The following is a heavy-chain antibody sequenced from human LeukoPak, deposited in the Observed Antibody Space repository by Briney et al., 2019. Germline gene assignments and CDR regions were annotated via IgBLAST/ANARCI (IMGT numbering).Heavy chain of an antibody. V-gene: IGHV4-59*01. D-gene: IGHD3-22*01. CDR3: ACLTTADAFDI. CDR2: IYDSGST. Sequence: LETLSLTCTVSGGSISIYYWSWIRQPPGKGLEWIGYIYDSGSTNYNPSLKSRVTISVDTSKNQLSLKLSSVTAADTAVYYCACLTTADAFDIWGQGTMVTVSS. CDR1: GGSISIYY. J-gene: IGHJ3*02.